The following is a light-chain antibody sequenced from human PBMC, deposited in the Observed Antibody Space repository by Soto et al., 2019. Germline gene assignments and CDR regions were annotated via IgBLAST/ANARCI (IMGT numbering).Light chain of an antibody. CDR2: DAS. CDR1: QSISSW. V-gene: IGKV1-5*01. CDR3: QQYNSYLYT. Sequence: SVGDRVTITCRASQSISSWLAWYQQKPGKAPKLLIYDASSLESGVPSRFSGSGSGTEFTLTISSLQPDDFATYYCQQYNSYLYTFGQGTKV. J-gene: IGKJ2*01.